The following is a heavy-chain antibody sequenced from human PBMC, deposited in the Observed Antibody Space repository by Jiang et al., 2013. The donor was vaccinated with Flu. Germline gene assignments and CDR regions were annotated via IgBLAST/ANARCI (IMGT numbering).Heavy chain of an antibody. D-gene: IGHD1-26*01. Sequence: KSRVTISVDTSKNQFSLKLSSVTAADTAVYYCARGRGSSRTGFDCWGQGTLVTVSS. J-gene: IGHJ4*02. CDR3: ARGRGSSRTGFDC. V-gene: IGHV4-34*01.